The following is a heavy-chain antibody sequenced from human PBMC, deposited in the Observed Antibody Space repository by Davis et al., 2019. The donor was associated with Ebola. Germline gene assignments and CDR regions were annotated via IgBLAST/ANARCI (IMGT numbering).Heavy chain of an antibody. CDR3: ARGCSDCPLGGSAAPPDF. CDR1: GFTFSKFG. Sequence: PGGSLRLSCATSGFTFSKFGMHWVRQAPGKGLEWVAVIYFDGTKQYYTDSVKGRFTISRDNFRNTLYLQMDSLRVDDSAVYYCARGCSDCPLGGSAAPPDFWGQGTLVTVSS. D-gene: IGHD2-21*02. CDR2: IYFDGTKQ. V-gene: IGHV3-33*01. J-gene: IGHJ4*02.